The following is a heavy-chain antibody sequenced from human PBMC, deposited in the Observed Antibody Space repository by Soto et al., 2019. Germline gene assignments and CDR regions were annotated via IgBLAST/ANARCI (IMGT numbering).Heavy chain of an antibody. CDR1: GGTFSSYA. D-gene: IGHD5-18*01. J-gene: IGHJ6*02. V-gene: IGHV1-69*01. CDR2: IIPIFGTA. Sequence: QVQLVQSGAEVKKPGSSVKVSCKASGGTFSSYAISWVRQAPGQGLEWMGGIIPIFGTANYAQKFQGRVTITADESTSTAYMELSSLRSEDTAVYYCALGRRYCYGYSLGYYYGMDVCGQGTTVTVSS. CDR3: ALGRRYCYGYSLGYYYGMDV.